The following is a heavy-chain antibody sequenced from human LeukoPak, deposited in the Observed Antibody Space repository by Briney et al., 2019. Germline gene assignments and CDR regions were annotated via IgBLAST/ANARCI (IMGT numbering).Heavy chain of an antibody. CDR3: ARIRGGSIHFDY. CDR1: GDSVSSNSVS. Sequence: SQTLSLTCAISGDSVSSNSVSWNWIRQSPSRGLEWLGRTYYRSKWSNDYAASVKSRISINPDTSKNQFSLHLNSVTPEDTAVYYCARIRGGSIHFDYWGQGTLVTVSS. V-gene: IGHV6-1*01. D-gene: IGHD4-23*01. J-gene: IGHJ4*02. CDR2: TYYRSKWSN.